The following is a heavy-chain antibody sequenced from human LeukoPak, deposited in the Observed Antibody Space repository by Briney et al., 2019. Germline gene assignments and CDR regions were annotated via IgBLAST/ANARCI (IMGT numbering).Heavy chain of an antibody. V-gene: IGHV6-1*01. D-gene: IGHD6-13*01. Sequence: SQTLSLTCAISGDSVSSNSAAWNWIRQSPSRGLEWLGRTYYRSKWYNDYAVSVKSRITITPDTSKNQFSLQLNSLTPEDTAVYYCARCYRSSSDWYFDLWGRGTLVTVSS. J-gene: IGHJ2*01. CDR2: TYYRSKWYN. CDR3: ARCYRSSSDWYFDL. CDR1: GDSVSSNSAA.